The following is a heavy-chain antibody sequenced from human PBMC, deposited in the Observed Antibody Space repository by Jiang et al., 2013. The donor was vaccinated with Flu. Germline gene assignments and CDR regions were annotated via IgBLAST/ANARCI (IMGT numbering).Heavy chain of an antibody. J-gene: IGHJ3*02. V-gene: IGHV1-3*01. CDR2: INVGNGNT. Sequence: FGYTFTTYAIHWMRQAPGQWLEWMGWINVGNGNTKYSENLQGRVTITRDTSASTAYMELSSLTSEDTAVYYCARRLVRAFDIWGQGTMVIVSS. CDR1: GYTFTTYA. CDR3: ARRLVRAFDI. D-gene: IGHD3-9*01.